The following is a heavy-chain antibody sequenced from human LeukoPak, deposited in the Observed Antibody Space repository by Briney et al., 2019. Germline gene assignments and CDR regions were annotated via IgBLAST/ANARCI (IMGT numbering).Heavy chain of an antibody. J-gene: IGHJ6*03. CDR1: GFTFSNYN. V-gene: IGHV3-21*06. Sequence: GGSPRLSCAASGFTFSNYNMNWVRQAPGKGLEWVSSISSSSTYIYYADSVKGRFTISRDNAKNSLYLQINSLRAEDTAVFYCARGSFLGAFYMDVWGKGTTVTVSS. CDR2: ISSSSTYI. CDR3: ARGSFLGAFYMDV. D-gene: IGHD3-10*01.